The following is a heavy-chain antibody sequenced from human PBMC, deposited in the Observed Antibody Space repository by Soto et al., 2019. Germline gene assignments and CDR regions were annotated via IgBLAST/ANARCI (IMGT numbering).Heavy chain of an antibody. J-gene: IGHJ4*02. CDR3: ARDGGSYSGIDY. Sequence: SETLSLTCTVSGVSVSTNTQYWGWIRQSPGKGLEWIGSIYYGGRTYYNPSLKSRVTISEDTSKNQFSLKLTSMTAADTAVYYCARDGGSYSGIDYWGQGTLVTVSS. CDR2: IYYGGRT. CDR1: GVSVSTNTQY. V-gene: IGHV4-39*07. D-gene: IGHD3-16*01.